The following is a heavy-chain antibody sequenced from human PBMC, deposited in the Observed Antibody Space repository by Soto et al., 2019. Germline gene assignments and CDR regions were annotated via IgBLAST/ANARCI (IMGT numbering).Heavy chain of an antibody. Sequence: PGGSLRLSCSASGFTFSSYAMHWVRQAPGKGLEYVSAISSNGGSTYYADSVKGRFTISRDNSKNTLYLQMSSLRAEDTAVYYCVKGPLRFLEWLPLENWFDPWGQGTLVTVT. V-gene: IGHV3-64D*06. J-gene: IGHJ5*02. D-gene: IGHD3-3*01. CDR3: VKGPLRFLEWLPLENWFDP. CDR2: ISSNGGST. CDR1: GFTFSSYA.